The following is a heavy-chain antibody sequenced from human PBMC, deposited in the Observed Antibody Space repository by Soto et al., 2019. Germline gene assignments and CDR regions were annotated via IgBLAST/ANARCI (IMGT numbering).Heavy chain of an antibody. CDR3: GRGRSGELVVFY. V-gene: IGHV1-2*02. J-gene: IGHJ4*02. CDR1: GYTFTGYY. D-gene: IGHD1-7*01. Sequence: QVQLVQSGAEVKDSGASVKVSCKASGYTFTGYYIHCVRQAPGQGLEWVGEISPKSGGTRYAQKFQGRVSMTKDTSIKTVYMELSNLSPDDTAVYYCGRGRSGELVVFYWGQGTLVTAPS. CDR2: ISPKSGGT.